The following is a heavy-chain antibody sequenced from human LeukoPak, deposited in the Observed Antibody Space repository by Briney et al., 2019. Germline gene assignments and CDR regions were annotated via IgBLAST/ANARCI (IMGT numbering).Heavy chain of an antibody. V-gene: IGHV3-23*01. CDR3: AKGHCSSTSCYYTPFDY. J-gene: IGHJ4*02. CDR1: GFTFSSYA. Sequence: GGSLRLSCAASGFTFSSYAMSWVRQAPGKGLEWISAISGSGGNTYYADSVKGRFTISRDNSKNTLYLQMNSLRAEDTAVYYCAKGHCSSTSCYYTPFDYWAREPWSPSPQ. CDR2: ISGSGGNT. D-gene: IGHD2-2*01.